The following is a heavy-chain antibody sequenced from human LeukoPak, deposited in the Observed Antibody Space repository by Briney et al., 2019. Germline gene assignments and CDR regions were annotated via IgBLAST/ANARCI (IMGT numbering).Heavy chain of an antibody. Sequence: GGSLRLSCAASGFTFSDYYMGWVRQAPGKGLEWVSYIDMSGTTIYYADSVKGRFTISRDNAKNSLFPQMNSLRAEDTAVYYCAKDILAAGLFFDYWGQGALVTVSS. CDR2: IDMSGTTI. J-gene: IGHJ4*02. CDR3: AKDILAAGLFFDY. D-gene: IGHD6-13*01. CDR1: GFTFSDYY. V-gene: IGHV3-11*01.